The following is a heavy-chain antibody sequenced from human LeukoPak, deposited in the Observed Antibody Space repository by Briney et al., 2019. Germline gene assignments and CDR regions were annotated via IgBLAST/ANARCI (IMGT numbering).Heavy chain of an antibody. CDR3: ARDDTSGGYYELGY. CDR1: GFTVSSNY. Sequence: PGGSLRLSCAASGFTVSSNYMSWVRHAPGKGLACVSVIANDGRTYYANSVKGRFTISRDISKNMVYLQMNSLRADDTAVYYCARDDTSGGYYELGYWGQGTLVTVSS. D-gene: IGHD6-19*01. CDR2: IANDGRT. V-gene: IGHV3-53*01. J-gene: IGHJ4*02.